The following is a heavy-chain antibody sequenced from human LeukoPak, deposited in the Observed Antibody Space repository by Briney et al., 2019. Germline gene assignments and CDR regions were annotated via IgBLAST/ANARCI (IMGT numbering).Heavy chain of an antibody. CDR1: GFTFSSYW. CDR3: ARDPGGSGYYYIYYYMDV. CDR2: IKQDGSEK. V-gene: IGHV3-7*01. J-gene: IGHJ6*03. D-gene: IGHD3-22*01. Sequence: QPGGSLRLSCAASGFTFSSYWMSWVRQAPGKGLEWVANIKQDGSEKHYVDSVKGRLTISRDNAKNSLYLQMNSLRAEDTAVFYCARDPGGSGYYYIYYYMDVWGKGTTVTVSS.